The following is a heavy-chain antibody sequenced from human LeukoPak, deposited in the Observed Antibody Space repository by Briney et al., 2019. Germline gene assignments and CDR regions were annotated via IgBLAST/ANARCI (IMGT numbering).Heavy chain of an antibody. Sequence: ASVKVSCKASGYTFTSYHITWVRQAPGQGLEWMGWISANNGDTNYAQKFQGRVTMTTDTSTNTAYMELRSLTSDDTAIYYCARDYLRDVQYYYMDVWGKGTTVTVSS. V-gene: IGHV1-18*01. J-gene: IGHJ6*03. CDR2: ISANNGDT. CDR1: GYTFTSYH. CDR3: ARDYLRDVQYYYMDV. D-gene: IGHD3-16*01.